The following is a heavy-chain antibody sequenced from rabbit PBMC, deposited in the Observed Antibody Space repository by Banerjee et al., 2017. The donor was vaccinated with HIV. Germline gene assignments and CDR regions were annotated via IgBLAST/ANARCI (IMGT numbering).Heavy chain of an antibody. CDR2: IDTGDGKT. CDR3: VRAHASSSGYYTYYFDL. D-gene: IGHD1-1*01. V-gene: IGHV1S43*01. J-gene: IGHJ4*01. Sequence: QQQLEESGGGLVKPGASLTLTCKASGFSFSSGLPMCWVRQAPGKGLEWIASIDTGDGKTYYASWVNGRFTISRENTQNTVSLQMNSLTAADTATYFCVRAHASSSGYYTYYFDLWGPGTLVTVS. CDR1: GFSFSSGLP.